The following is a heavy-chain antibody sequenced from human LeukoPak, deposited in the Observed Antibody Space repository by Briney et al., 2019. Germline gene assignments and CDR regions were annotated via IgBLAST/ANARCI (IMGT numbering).Heavy chain of an antibody. D-gene: IGHD6-6*01. Sequence: QPGRSLRLSCAASGFTFSSYAMHWVRQAPGRGQEWVAVISYDGSNKYYADSGKGRFTIPRDNSKNTLYLQMNSLRAEDTAVYYWTRRAARAVFDYWGQGGLVSVSS. V-gene: IGHV3-30-3*01. CDR1: GFTFSSYA. CDR2: ISYDGSNK. J-gene: IGHJ4*02. CDR3: TRRAARAVFDY.